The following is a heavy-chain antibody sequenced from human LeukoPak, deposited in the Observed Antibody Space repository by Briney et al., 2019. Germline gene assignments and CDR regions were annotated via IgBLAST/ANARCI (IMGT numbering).Heavy chain of an antibody. Sequence: SETLSLTCTVSGGSISSGGYYWSWIRQPPGKGLEWIGYIYHSGSTYYNPSLKGRVTISVDRSKNQFSLKLSSVTAADTAVYYCARDTRITMVRGIISNGMDVWGQGTTVTVSS. CDR1: GGSISSGGYY. CDR3: ARDTRITMVRGIISNGMDV. J-gene: IGHJ6*02. CDR2: IYHSGST. V-gene: IGHV4-30-2*01. D-gene: IGHD3-10*01.